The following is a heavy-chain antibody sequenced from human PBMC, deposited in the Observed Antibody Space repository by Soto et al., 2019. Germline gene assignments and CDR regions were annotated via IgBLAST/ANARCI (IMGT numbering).Heavy chain of an antibody. D-gene: IGHD3-22*01. CDR1: GYTFTTYY. CDR2: INPNGGGT. J-gene: IGHJ4*02. Sequence: QVQLVQSGAEVKKPGASVKVSCKASGYTFTTYYVHWVRQAPGQGLEWMGIINPNGGGTSYAQKVQGRVTVNRDTSTSTVYMELSSLRSEDTAVYYCARDSGDTSGYMLDYWGQGALVTVSS. CDR3: ARDSGDTSGYMLDY. V-gene: IGHV1-46*01.